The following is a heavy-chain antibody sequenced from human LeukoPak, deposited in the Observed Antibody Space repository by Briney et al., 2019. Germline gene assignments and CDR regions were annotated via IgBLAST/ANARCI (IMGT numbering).Heavy chain of an antibody. J-gene: IGHJ4*02. Sequence: GESLRLSCAACGVSFSAYWMRWVRQAQSTGAEGVANINPAGSETYYVDPVKGRFSISRDNAKNLVYLQMNSLRAEDTAVYHCARFGYVAAVDVWGQGTPVTVSS. V-gene: IGHV3-7*01. D-gene: IGHD2-15*01. CDR2: INPAGSET. CDR1: GVSFSAYW. CDR3: ARFGYVAAVDV.